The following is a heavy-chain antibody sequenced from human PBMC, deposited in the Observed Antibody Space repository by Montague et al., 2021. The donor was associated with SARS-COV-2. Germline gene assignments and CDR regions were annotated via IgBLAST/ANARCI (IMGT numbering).Heavy chain of an antibody. Sequence: SETLSLTCTVSGGSISTTNYYWAWIRQSPGKGLEWVGSIYNSDNTYYNPSLESRLTMSVDTSKNQFSLKLRSVTAADAAVYHCARAWRYGDYSGVHFAPWGQGTLVTVSS. CDR1: GGSISTTNYY. V-gene: IGHV4-39*07. J-gene: IGHJ5*02. CDR2: IYNSDNT. D-gene: IGHD4-17*01. CDR3: ARAWRYGDYSGVHFAP.